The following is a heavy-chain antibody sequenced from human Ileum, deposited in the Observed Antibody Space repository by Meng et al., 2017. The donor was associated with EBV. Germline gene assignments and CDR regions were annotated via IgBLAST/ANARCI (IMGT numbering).Heavy chain of an antibody. V-gene: IGHV4-4*02. CDR2: IHHTEST. CDR3: ARESYSDSSGYYSLDY. Sequence: VHMQGSGQGAVQPSGTLSINCGVSGCSMSSSNWWSWVRQAPGKGLEWIGEIHHTESTNYNPSLKSRVTISVDKSKNQFSLKLSSVTAADTAVYYCARESYSDSSGYYSLDYWGQGSLVTVSS. J-gene: IGHJ4*02. D-gene: IGHD3-22*01. CDR1: GCSMSSSNW.